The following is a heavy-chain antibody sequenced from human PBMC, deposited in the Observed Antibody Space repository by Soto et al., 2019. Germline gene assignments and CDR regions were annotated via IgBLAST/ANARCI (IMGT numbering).Heavy chain of an antibody. Sequence: EVQLVESGGGLIRHGGSLSLSCAPSGFTASSTYMSWVRQAPGKGLEWVSVIYSGGSTYYADSLKGRFTISSDNSKNTLYLQMNSLRAEDTAVYYCARDRASLYGMDVWGQGTTVTVSS. CDR1: GFTASSTY. J-gene: IGHJ6*02. V-gene: IGHV3-53*01. CDR2: IYSGGST. CDR3: ARDRASLYGMDV. D-gene: IGHD3-10*01.